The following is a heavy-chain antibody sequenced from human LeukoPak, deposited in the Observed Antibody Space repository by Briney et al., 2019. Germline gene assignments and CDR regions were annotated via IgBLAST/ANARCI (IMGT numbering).Heavy chain of an antibody. V-gene: IGHV1-2*06. Sequence: ASVTVSCKASGYTFTGYYMHWVRQAPGQGLEWMGRINPNRGGTNYAQTFQGRVTMTRDTSISTAYMELSRLTSDDTAVYYCARIGGAHNFDYWGQGTLVTVSS. CDR3: ARIGGAHNFDY. D-gene: IGHD3-16*01. CDR2: INPNRGGT. J-gene: IGHJ4*02. CDR1: GYTFTGYY.